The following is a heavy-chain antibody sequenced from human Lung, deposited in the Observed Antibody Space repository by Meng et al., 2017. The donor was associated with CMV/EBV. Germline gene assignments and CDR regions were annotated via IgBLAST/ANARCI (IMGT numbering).Heavy chain of an antibody. CDR2: INAYNGDT. D-gene: IGHD1-26*01. J-gene: IGHJ4*02. CDR3: ARVEVGITSGDY. CDR1: GYTVTALC. V-gene: IGHV1-18*01. Sequence: LVRSGAEVKRAGASVGGSGKAAGYTVTALCINWVRQAPGQGLEWMGWINAYNGDTNYAQTLQGRVTMTTDTSTSTAYMELRSLRSDDTAVYYCARVEVGITSGDYWGQGTLVTVSS.